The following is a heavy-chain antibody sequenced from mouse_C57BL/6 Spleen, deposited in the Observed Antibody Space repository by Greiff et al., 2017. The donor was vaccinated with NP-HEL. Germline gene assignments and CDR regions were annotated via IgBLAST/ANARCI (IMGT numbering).Heavy chain of an antibody. CDR2: ISDGGSYT. V-gene: IGHV5-4*01. D-gene: IGHD1-1*01. CDR3: ARGLDYGSSSYAMDY. Sequence: DVQLVESGGGLVKPGGSLKLSCAASGFTFSSYAMSWVRQTPEKRLEWVATISDGGSYTYYPDNVKGRFTISRDNAKNNLYLQMSHLKSEDTAMYYCARGLDYGSSSYAMDYWGQGTSVTVSS. CDR1: GFTFSSYA. J-gene: IGHJ4*01.